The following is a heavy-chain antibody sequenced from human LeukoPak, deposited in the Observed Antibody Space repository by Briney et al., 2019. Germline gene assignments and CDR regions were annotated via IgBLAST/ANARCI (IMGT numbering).Heavy chain of an antibody. CDR1: GFTFSSYS. CDR2: ISSSSSYI. CDR3: AREGHSSWLGPDYYYGMDV. D-gene: IGHD6-13*01. J-gene: IGHJ6*02. V-gene: IGHV3-21*01. Sequence: GGSLRLSCAASGFTFSSYSMNWVRQAPGKGPEWVSSISSSSSYIYYADSVKGRFTISRDNAKNSLYLQMNSLRAEDTAVYYCAREGHSSWLGPDYYYGMDVWGQGTTVTVSS.